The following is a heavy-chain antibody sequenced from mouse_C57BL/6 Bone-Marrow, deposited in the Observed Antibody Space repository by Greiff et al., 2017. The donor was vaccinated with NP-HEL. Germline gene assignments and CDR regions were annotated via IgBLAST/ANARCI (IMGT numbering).Heavy chain of an antibody. CDR2: ISDGGSYT. D-gene: IGHD1-1*01. Sequence: EVKLVESGGGLVKPGGSLKLSCAASGFTFSSYAMSWVRQTPEKRLEWVATISDGGSYTYYPDNVKGRFTISRDNDKNNMYLQMSHLQSEDTAMYYWAREITTVVYFDYWGQGTTLTVSS. CDR3: AREITTVVYFDY. CDR1: GFTFSSYA. V-gene: IGHV5-4*01. J-gene: IGHJ2*01.